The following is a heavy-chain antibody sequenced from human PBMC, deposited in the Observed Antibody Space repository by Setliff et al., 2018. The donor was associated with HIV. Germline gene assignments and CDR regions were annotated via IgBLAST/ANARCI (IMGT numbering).Heavy chain of an antibody. V-gene: IGHV1-3*01. CDR1: GYSFTGHF. Sequence: ASVKVSCKTSGYSFTGHFLHWVRQAPGQSLEWMGWINAGYGNTKYSQEFQGRVTITTDTSADTAYMELRSLRSDDTAVYYCARDDGGYNYAEAFDVWGQGTMVTVSS. CDR3: ARDDGGYNYAEAFDV. J-gene: IGHJ3*01. CDR2: INAGYGNT. D-gene: IGHD3-16*01.